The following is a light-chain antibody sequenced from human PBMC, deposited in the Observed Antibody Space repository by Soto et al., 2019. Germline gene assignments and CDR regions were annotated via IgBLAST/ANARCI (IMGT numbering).Light chain of an antibody. Sequence: QSALTQPASVSGSPGQSISISCIGTSSDVGAFNYVSWYQHHPGKAPQLIIYDVTSRPSGVSNRVSASKSGNTASLTISGLQAEDEADYYCSSYTTRNTEVFGTGTKLTVL. J-gene: IGLJ1*01. V-gene: IGLV2-14*03. CDR3: SSYTTRNTEV. CDR1: SSDVGAFNY. CDR2: DVT.